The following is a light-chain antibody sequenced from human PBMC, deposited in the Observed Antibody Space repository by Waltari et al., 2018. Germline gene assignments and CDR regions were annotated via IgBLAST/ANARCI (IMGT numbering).Light chain of an antibody. CDR2: QDI. V-gene: IGLV3-1*01. CDR3: QAWDSSTYVV. Sequence: SYELTQPPSVSVSQAQTASITCPGSKWLDKYASWYQQKPGQSPVLVIYQDIKRPSGIPERFSGSNSGKTATLTISGTQAMDEADYYCQAWDSSTYVVFGGGTKLTVL. CDR1: KWLDKY. J-gene: IGLJ2*01.